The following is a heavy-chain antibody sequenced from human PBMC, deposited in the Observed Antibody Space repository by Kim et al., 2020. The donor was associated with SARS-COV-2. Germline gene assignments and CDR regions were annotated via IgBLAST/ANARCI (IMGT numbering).Heavy chain of an antibody. J-gene: IGHJ1*01. CDR3: VKGGWGSTWDH. Sequence: GGSLRLSCTTSGFTFTGYAMSWVRQAPGKGLEWVSSIDGSDGTTYFVDSVKGRFTISRDNSKNTLYLQMSTLRADDTAVYYCVKGGWGSTWDHWGLGTLV. CDR2: IDGSDGTT. CDR1: GFTFTGYA. V-gene: IGHV3-23*01. D-gene: IGHD2-21*01.